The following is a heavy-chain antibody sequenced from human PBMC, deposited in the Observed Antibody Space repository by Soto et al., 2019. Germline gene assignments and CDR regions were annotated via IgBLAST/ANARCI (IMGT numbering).Heavy chain of an antibody. J-gene: IGHJ4*02. CDR1: GYTFSTYP. CDR3: ARDRVEAALGTFDQ. CDR2: VSTYNGKT. V-gene: IGHV1-18*01. D-gene: IGHD6-13*01. Sequence: ASVKVSCKTSGYTFSTYPISWVRQAPGQGLEWVGWVSTYNGKTKYGQKFQGRVTITTDTSTSTAYMDLRNLRSDDTAVYYCARDRVEAALGTFDQWGQGTLVTVSS.